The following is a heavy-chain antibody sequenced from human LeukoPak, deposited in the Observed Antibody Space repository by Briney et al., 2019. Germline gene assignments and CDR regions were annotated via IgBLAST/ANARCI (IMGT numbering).Heavy chain of an antibody. CDR3: ARAPIAAAGRYYYYYYMDV. CDR1: GGSFSGYY. J-gene: IGHJ6*03. V-gene: IGHV4-34*01. Sequence: SETLSLTCAVYGGSFSGYYWSWLRQPPGKGLEWIGEINHSGSTNYNPSLKSRVTISVDTSKNQFSLKLSSVTAADTAVYYCARAPIAAAGRYYYYYYMDVWGKGTTVTVSS. D-gene: IGHD6-13*01. CDR2: INHSGST.